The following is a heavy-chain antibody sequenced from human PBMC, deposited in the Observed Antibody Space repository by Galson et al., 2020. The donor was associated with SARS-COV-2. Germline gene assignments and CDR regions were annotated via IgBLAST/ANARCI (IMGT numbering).Heavy chain of an antibody. CDR1: GFTFSSYA. V-gene: IGHV3-23*01. CDR2: ISGSGAST. Sequence: GETLKISCAASGFTFSSYAMNWVRQAPGKGLEWVSVISGSGASTYYADSVKGRFSISRDNSKNTLYLEMNSLRAEDTAVYYCATDRRSVGIAAAGTIDFWGQGTLVTVSS. CDR3: ATDRRSVGIAAAGTIDF. D-gene: IGHD6-13*01. J-gene: IGHJ4*02.